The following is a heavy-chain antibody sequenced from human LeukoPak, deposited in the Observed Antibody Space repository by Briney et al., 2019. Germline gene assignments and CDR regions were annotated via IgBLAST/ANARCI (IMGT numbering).Heavy chain of an antibody. CDR1: GGSFSGYY. CDR2: INHSGST. Sequence: SETLSLTCAVYGGSFSGYYWSWIRQPPGKGLEWIGEINHSGSTNYNPSLKSRVTIPVDTSKNQYSLKLSSVTAADTAVYYCARRGPYQLPPYYYYGMDVWGQGTTVTVSS. V-gene: IGHV4-34*01. J-gene: IGHJ6*02. D-gene: IGHD2-2*01. CDR3: ARRGPYQLPPYYYYGMDV.